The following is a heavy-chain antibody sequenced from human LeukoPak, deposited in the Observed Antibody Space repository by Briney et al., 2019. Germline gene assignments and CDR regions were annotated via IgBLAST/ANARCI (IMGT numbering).Heavy chain of an antibody. Sequence: PGGSLRLSCAASGFTFSSYGMHWVRQAPGKGLEWVANINPDGSQKYYVDSVKGRFTISRDNAKNSLYLQMNSLRAEDTALYYCAKGPGSYPRSSLGYFDYWGQGTLVTVSS. CDR2: INPDGSQK. CDR1: GFTFSSYG. J-gene: IGHJ4*02. V-gene: IGHV3-7*03. D-gene: IGHD1-26*01. CDR3: AKGPGSYPRSSLGYFDY.